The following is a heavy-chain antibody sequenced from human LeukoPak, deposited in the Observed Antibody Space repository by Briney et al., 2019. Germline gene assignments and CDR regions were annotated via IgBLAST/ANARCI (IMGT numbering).Heavy chain of an antibody. CDR2: IRFDGTNN. Sequence: GGPLRLSRGVSGFIFSDYGMHWVRQAPGKGLEGVASIRFDGTNNYYADSVKGRFTISRDNSRNTLYLQMTSLRPEDTALYYCAKEWYVGSPPDYWGQGTQVTVSS. CDR3: AKEWYVGSPPDY. J-gene: IGHJ4*02. CDR1: GFIFSDYG. D-gene: IGHD3-10*01. V-gene: IGHV3-30*02.